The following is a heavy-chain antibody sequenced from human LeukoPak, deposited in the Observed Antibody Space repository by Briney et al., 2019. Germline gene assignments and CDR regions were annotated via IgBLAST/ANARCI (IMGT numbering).Heavy chain of an antibody. CDR1: GYTFTGYY. J-gene: IGHJ4*02. V-gene: IGHV1-2*02. D-gene: IGHD1-26*01. Sequence: GASVKVSCKASGYTFTGYYMHWVRQAPGQGLEWMGWINPNSGGTNYAQKFQGRVTMTRDTSISTAYMELSRLRSDDTAVYYCARAALVGATADFDYWGQGTLVTVSS. CDR2: INPNSGGT. CDR3: ARAALVGATADFDY.